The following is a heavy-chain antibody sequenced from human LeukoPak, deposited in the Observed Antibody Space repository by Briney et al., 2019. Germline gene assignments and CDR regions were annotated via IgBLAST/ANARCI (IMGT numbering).Heavy chain of an antibody. CDR3: ARGRGYRDYDRPLDY. CDR2: ITSGGNT. V-gene: IGHV3-53*01. CDR1: GFIFSSYE. Sequence: PGGSLRLSCEASGFIFSSYEMNWGRQAPGKGLEWVSVITSGGNTYYADSVKGRFTTSRDNSKNTPYVQMNSLRAEDTAIYYCARGRGYRDYDRPLDYWGQGTLVTVSS. D-gene: IGHD5-12*01. J-gene: IGHJ4*02.